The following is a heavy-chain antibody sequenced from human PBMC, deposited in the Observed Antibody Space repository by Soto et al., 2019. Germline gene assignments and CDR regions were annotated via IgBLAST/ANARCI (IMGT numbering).Heavy chain of an antibody. D-gene: IGHD1-26*01. J-gene: IGHJ6*02. Sequence: VKVSCKASGYTFSDYFIQWLRQAPGQGLEWVAWINPKTAATNYAKKFQDRVTLTSDTSFSTAYLELTRLRPDDTAVYYCARIKWGLDYYSGMDVWGQGTAVTVS. V-gene: IGHV1-2*02. CDR3: ARIKWGLDYYSGMDV. CDR2: INPKTAAT. CDR1: GYTFSDYF.